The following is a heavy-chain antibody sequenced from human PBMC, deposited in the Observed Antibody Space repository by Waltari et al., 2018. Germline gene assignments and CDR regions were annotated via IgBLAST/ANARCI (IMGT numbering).Heavy chain of an antibody. V-gene: IGHV6-1*01. CDR2: TYDRSKWYN. Sequence: QVQLQQSGPGLVKPSQTLSLTCAIPGASVSSNSAAWNWIRQSPSRGLEWLGRTYDRSKWYNDYAVSVKSRITSNPDTSKNQFALQLNSVTPEDTAVYYCARVEQQLGTPYGKGYYFDYWGQGTLVTVSS. CDR1: GASVSSNSAA. CDR3: ARVEQQLGTPYGKGYYFDY. D-gene: IGHD6-13*01. J-gene: IGHJ4*02.